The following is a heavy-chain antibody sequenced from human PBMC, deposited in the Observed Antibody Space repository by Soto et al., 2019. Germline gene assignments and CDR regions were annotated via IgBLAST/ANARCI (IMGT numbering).Heavy chain of an antibody. CDR1: GFTFSSYG. CDR2: LWFDGSKE. V-gene: IGHV3-33*01. D-gene: IGHD2-2*01. Sequence: QVELVESGGGVVQPGGSLRLACAAAGFTFSSYGMHWVRQAPGKGLEWVAVLWFDGSKEFYAASVEGRFTISRDNSKNMVCLEMNSPRDVDTAVYYCARAVPAAKGWFDSWGQGTLVTVSS. CDR3: ARAVPAAKGWFDS. J-gene: IGHJ5*01.